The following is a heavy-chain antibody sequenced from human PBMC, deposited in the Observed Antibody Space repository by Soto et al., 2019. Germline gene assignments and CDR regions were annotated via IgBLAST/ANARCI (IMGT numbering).Heavy chain of an antibody. J-gene: IGHJ5*02. V-gene: IGHV3-23*01. CDR1: GFTFSSYV. CDR2: ISGSGGGT. D-gene: IGHD1-26*01. CDR3: AKSLGATTSRGLDP. Sequence: GGSLRLSCAASGFTFSSYVMTWVRQAPGKGLEWVSSISGSGGGTYYADSVKGRCTISRDNSKNTLFLQMDSLSVDDTAVYYCAKSLGATTSRGLDPWGQGTLVTVSS.